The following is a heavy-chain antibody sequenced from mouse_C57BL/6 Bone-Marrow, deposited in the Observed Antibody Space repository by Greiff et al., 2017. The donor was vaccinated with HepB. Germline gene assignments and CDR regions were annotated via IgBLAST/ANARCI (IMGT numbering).Heavy chain of an antibody. Sequence: QVQLQQSGAELVKPGASVKLSCKASGYTSTSYWMHWVKQRPGQGLEWIGMIHPNSGSTNYNEKFKSKATLTVDKSSSTAYMQLSSLTSEDSAVYYCARWASYYYAMDYWGQGTSVTVSS. CDR2: IHPNSGST. V-gene: IGHV1-64*01. D-gene: IGHD6-1*01. CDR1: GYTSTSYW. J-gene: IGHJ4*01. CDR3: ARWASYYYAMDY.